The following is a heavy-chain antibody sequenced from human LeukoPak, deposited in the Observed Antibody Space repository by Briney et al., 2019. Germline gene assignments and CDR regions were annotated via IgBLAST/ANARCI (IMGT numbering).Heavy chain of an antibody. D-gene: IGHD3-3*01. J-gene: IGHJ4*02. Sequence: PGGSLRLSCAASGFTFSSYGMHWVRQAPGKGLEWVAVISYDGSNKYYADSVKGRFTTSRDNSKNTLYLQMNSLRAEDTAVYYCAKDDDFWSGYSPSDYWGQGTLVTVSS. V-gene: IGHV3-30*18. CDR1: GFTFSSYG. CDR3: AKDDDFWSGYSPSDY. CDR2: ISYDGSNK.